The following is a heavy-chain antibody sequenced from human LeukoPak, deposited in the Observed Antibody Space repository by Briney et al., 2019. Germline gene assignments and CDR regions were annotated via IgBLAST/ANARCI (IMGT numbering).Heavy chain of an antibody. CDR3: ARDLSSTPHWELDY. Sequence: GASVKVSCKTSGYTFSGYFIHWVRQAAGQGLEWMGRINAGSGGPEYAEDFQGRVTMTRDTSITTASMEFSGLTSDDTAIYYCARDLSSTPHWELDYWGQGTLVTVSS. CDR1: GYTFSGYF. CDR2: INAGSGGP. D-gene: IGHD7-27*01. V-gene: IGHV1-2*06. J-gene: IGHJ4*02.